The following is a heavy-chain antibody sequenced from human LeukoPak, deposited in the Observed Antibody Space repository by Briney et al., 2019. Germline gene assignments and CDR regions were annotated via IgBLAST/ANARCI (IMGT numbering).Heavy chain of an antibody. D-gene: IGHD6-13*01. Sequence: GGSLRLSCAASGFTFTDYWMNWVRQAPGKGLEWVASIEQDGSEKYYVDSVKGRLTISRDNAKNSLYLQMNSLRAEDTSMYYCARDGSAPGLYFDSWGQGTLVTVSS. CDR1: GFTFTDYW. CDR2: IEQDGSEK. J-gene: IGHJ4*02. V-gene: IGHV3-7*01. CDR3: ARDGSAPGLYFDS.